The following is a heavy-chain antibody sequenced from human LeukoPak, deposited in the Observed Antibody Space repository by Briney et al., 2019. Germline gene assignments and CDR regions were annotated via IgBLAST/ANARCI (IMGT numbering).Heavy chain of an antibody. CDR3: ARVGGVPAAHFDY. J-gene: IGHJ4*02. V-gene: IGHV3-53*01. CDR2: IYASGTT. CDR1: GFSVRTKY. Sequence: PGGCLRLSCAASGFSVRTKYMSWVRQTPGRGLEWVSLIYASGTTYYAESVKGRFTVSRDNSENSLYLQMNSLRVEDTAVYYCARVGGVPAAHFDYWGQGTRVTVPS. D-gene: IGHD2-2*01.